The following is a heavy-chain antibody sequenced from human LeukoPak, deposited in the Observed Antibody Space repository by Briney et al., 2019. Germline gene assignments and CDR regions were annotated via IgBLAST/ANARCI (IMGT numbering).Heavy chain of an antibody. J-gene: IGHJ5*02. D-gene: IGHD4-11*01. CDR1: GGSISSSSYY. Sequence: SETLSLTCTVSGGSISSSSYYWGWIRQPPGKGLEWIGYIYYSGSTNYNPSLKSRVTISVDTSKNQFSLKLSSVTAADTAVYYCARLQLNNWFDPWGEGTLVTVSS. CDR3: ARLQLNNWFDP. V-gene: IGHV4-61*05. CDR2: IYYSGST.